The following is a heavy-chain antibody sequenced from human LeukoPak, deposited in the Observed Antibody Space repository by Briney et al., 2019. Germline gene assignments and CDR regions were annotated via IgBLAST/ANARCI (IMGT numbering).Heavy chain of an antibody. J-gene: IGHJ4*01. D-gene: IGHD5-12*01. CDR1: GDSIRSYY. V-gene: IGHV4-59*08. CDR2: TYYTGST. Sequence: SETLSLTCTVSGDSIRSYYWNWIRRPPGKGLEWIGYTYYTGSTSYNPTLKSRVTISLDTSKSQFSLRLTSVTAADTAVYYCASHGSSGHDPLTWGQGTLVTVSS. CDR3: ASHGSSGHDPLT.